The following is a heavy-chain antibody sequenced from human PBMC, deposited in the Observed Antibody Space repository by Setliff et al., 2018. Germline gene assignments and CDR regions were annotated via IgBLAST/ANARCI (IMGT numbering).Heavy chain of an antibody. V-gene: IGHV3-11*04. CDR1: GFTFSDYY. Sequence: PGGSLRLSCAASGFTFSDYYMSWIRQAPGKGLEWVSYISSSGSTIYYADSVKGRFTISRDNAKNSLSLQMNSLRAEDTAVYYCARDFYYSSGKVGLTDYWGQGTLVTVSS. CDR2: ISSSGSTI. D-gene: IGHD3-10*01. J-gene: IGHJ4*02. CDR3: ARDFYYSSGKVGLTDY.